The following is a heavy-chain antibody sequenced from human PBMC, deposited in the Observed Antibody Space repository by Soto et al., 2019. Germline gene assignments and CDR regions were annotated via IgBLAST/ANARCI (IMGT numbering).Heavy chain of an antibody. CDR1: GFTFSSYG. Sequence: QVQLVESGGGVVQPGRSLRLSCAASGFTFSSYGMHWVRQAPGKGLEWGAVISYDGSNKYYADSVKGRFTISRDNSKNTLYLQMNSLRAEDTAVYYCAKSIAVAGTFDYWGQGTLVTVSS. J-gene: IGHJ4*02. V-gene: IGHV3-30*18. CDR2: ISYDGSNK. CDR3: AKSIAVAGTFDY. D-gene: IGHD6-19*01.